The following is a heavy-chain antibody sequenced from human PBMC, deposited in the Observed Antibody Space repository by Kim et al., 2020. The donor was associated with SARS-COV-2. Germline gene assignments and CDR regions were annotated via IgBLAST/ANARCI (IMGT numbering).Heavy chain of an antibody. CDR3: ATQKDIVVVVAAWVAFDI. J-gene: IGHJ3*02. D-gene: IGHD2-15*01. V-gene: IGHV3-11*04. Sequence: KGRFTIARDNAKNSLYLQMNSLRAEDTAVYYCATQKDIVVVVAAWVAFDIWGQGTMVTVSS.